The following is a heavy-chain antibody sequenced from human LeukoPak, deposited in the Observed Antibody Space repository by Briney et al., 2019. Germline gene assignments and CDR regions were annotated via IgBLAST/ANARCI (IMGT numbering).Heavy chain of an antibody. CDR2: ITYEGSNK. Sequence: GGSLRLSCAASGFTFSSYGMHWVRQAPGKGLEWVAVITYEGSNKFYADPVKGRFSISRDNAKNTLYLQLNSLRAEETAVYYCAKDLGAYGTRGSGMDVWGQGTTVTVSS. D-gene: IGHD5-12*01. J-gene: IGHJ6*02. CDR1: GFTFSSYG. V-gene: IGHV3-30*18. CDR3: AKDLGAYGTRGSGMDV.